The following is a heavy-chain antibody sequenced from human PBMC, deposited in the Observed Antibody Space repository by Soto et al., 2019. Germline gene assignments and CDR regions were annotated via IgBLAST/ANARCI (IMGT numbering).Heavy chain of an antibody. CDR1: GFTFSSYE. Sequence: XGSLRISCAASGFTFSSYEMNWVRQAPGKGLEWVSYISSSGSTIYYEDSVKGRFTISRDNAKNSLYLQMNRLRAEDTAVYYCAREKMATDYFDYWGQGTLVTVS. CDR3: AREKMATDYFDY. CDR2: ISSSGSTI. V-gene: IGHV3-48*03. J-gene: IGHJ4*02. D-gene: IGHD5-12*01.